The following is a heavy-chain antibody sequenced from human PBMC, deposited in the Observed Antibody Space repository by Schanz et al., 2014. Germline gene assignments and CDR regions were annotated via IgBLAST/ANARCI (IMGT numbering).Heavy chain of an antibody. CDR3: TKGMGYCSGGTCYDYYYYGLDV. J-gene: IGHJ6*02. D-gene: IGHD2-15*01. CDR2: ISHSGGSK. Sequence: DVQLLESGGGLVQPGGSLRLSCAASGFTFNSYAMTWVRQAPGKGLEWVSSISHSGGSKYYADSVKGRFTISRDNSENTLYLQMNSPSADDTALFYCTKGMGYCSGGTCYDYYYYGLDVWGQGTTVTVSS. CDR1: GFTFNSYA. V-gene: IGHV3-23*01.